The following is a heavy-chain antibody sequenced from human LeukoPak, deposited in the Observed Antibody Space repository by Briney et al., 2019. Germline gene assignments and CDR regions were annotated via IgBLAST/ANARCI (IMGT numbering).Heavy chain of an antibody. J-gene: IGHJ4*02. D-gene: IGHD4-17*01. V-gene: IGHV3-48*04. CDR3: ARDQNGAGFDS. Sequence: PGGSLRLSSAASGFTFNAYSMNWVRQAPGKGLEWISHINSGTNNIYYADSVKGRFTISRDNAKNSLFLQMNSLRADDTAVYYCARDQNGAGFDSWGQGTLVTVSS. CDR2: INSGTNNI. CDR1: GFTFNAYS.